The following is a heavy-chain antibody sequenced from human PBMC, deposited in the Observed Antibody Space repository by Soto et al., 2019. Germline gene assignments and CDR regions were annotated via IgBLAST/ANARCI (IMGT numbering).Heavy chain of an antibody. CDR3: ARHLGEGYFDY. V-gene: IGHV4-59*08. Sequence: PSETLSLTXNVPGGSISSFYWSWIRQPPGKGLEWIGFIYYSGSTDYNPSLKSRASVSIDTSKNQFSLNLTSVTAADTAVYYCARHLGEGYFDYWGQGTLVTVSS. CDR2: IYYSGST. J-gene: IGHJ4*02. CDR1: GGSISSFY.